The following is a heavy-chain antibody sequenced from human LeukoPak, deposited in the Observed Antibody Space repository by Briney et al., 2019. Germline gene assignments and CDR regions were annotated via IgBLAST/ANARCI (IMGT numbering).Heavy chain of an antibody. CDR3: ARHPSDGYDFFDY. CDR2: IYYSGST. Sequence: PSETLSLTCTVSGGSISSYSWSWIRQPPGKGLEWIGYIYYSGSTNYNPSLKSRVTISVDPSKNQFSLKLSSVTAADTTVYYCARHPSDGYDFFDYWGQGTLVTVSS. CDR1: GGSISSYS. J-gene: IGHJ4*02. D-gene: IGHD5-12*01. V-gene: IGHV4-59*08.